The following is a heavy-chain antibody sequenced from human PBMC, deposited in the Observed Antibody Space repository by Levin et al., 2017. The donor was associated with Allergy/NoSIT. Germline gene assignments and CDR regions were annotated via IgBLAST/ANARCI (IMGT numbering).Heavy chain of an antibody. CDR1: GYSFTSYW. Sequence: KVSCKGSGYSFTSYWISWVRQMPGKGLEWMGRIDPSDSYTNYSPSFQGHVTISADKSISTAYLQWSSLKASDTAMYYCARQSGWSSSGWYSWFDPWGQGTLVTVSS. V-gene: IGHV5-10-1*01. CDR3: ARQSGWSSSGWYSWFDP. CDR2: IDPSDSYT. D-gene: IGHD6-19*01. J-gene: IGHJ5*02.